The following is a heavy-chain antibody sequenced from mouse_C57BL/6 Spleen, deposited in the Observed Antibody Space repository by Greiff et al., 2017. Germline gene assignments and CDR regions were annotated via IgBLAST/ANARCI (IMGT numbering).Heavy chain of an antibody. V-gene: IGHV1-82*01. Sequence: VQLQQSGPELVKPGASVKISCKASGYAFSSSWMNWVKQRPGKGLEWIGRIYPGDGDTNYNGKFKGKATLTADKSSSTAYMQLSSLTSEDSAVYFCACSPYDYDWYFDVWGTGTTVTVSS. J-gene: IGHJ1*03. CDR2: IYPGDGDT. CDR3: ACSPYDYDWYFDV. CDR1: GYAFSSSW. D-gene: IGHD2-4*01.